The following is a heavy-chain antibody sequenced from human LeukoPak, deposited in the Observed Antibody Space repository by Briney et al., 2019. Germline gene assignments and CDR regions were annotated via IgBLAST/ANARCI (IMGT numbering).Heavy chain of an antibody. CDR1: GYTFTGYY. Sequence: ASVKVSCKASGYTFTGYYMHWVRQAPGQGLEWMGWINPNSGGTNYAQKFQGRVTMTRDTSISTAYMELSRLRPDDTAVYYCAREFHPELERGLRKFDYWGQGTLVTVSS. CDR2: INPNSGGT. V-gene: IGHV1-2*02. J-gene: IGHJ4*02. D-gene: IGHD1-1*01. CDR3: AREFHPELERGLRKFDY.